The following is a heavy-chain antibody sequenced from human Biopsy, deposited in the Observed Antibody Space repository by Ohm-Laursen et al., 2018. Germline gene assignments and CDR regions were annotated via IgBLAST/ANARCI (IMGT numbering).Heavy chain of an antibody. V-gene: IGHV4-34*01. D-gene: IGHD6-13*01. CDR3: ARVPLPGIGAAYQGRFLYGMDV. J-gene: IGHJ6*02. Sequence: SETLSLTCSVYGGSFNGYFWSWIRQPPGKGLEWIGGITQSGSTNYSPSLKSRVTISVDTAKKQFSLSLRSVTAADTAVYYCARVPLPGIGAAYQGRFLYGMDVWGQGTTVSVSS. CDR1: GGSFNGYF. CDR2: ITQSGST.